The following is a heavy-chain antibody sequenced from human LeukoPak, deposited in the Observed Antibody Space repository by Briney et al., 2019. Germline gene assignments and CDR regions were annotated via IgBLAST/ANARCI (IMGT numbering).Heavy chain of an antibody. CDR1: GSTFSNAW. CDR2: IKSKTGGGTT. D-gene: IGHD3-9*01. V-gene: IGHV3-15*01. CDR3: TTELYYDILTGYYWIGY. Sequence: PGGSLRLSCAASGSTFSNAWMSWVRQAPGKGLEWVGRIKSKTGGGTTDYAAPVKGRFTISRDDSKNTLYLQMNSLKTEDTAVYYCTTELYYDILTGYYWIGYWGQGTLVTVSS. J-gene: IGHJ4*02.